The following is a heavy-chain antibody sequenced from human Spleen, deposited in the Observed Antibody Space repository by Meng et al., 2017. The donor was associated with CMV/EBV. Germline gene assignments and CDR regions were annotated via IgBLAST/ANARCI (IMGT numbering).Heavy chain of an antibody. Sequence: SETLSLTCAVYGGSFSGYYWSWIRQPPGKGLEWIGEINQSGSTNYNPSLKSRVTISVDTSKKQFSLRLSSVTAADTAVYYCARSPIDFWSGLCWFDSWGQGTLVTAPQ. CDR3: ARSPIDFWSGLCWFDS. CDR1: GGSFSGYY. J-gene: IGHJ5*01. CDR2: INQSGST. D-gene: IGHD3-3*01. V-gene: IGHV4-34*01.